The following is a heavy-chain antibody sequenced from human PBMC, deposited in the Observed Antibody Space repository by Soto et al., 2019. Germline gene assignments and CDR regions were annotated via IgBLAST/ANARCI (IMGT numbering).Heavy chain of an antibody. V-gene: IGHV4-34*01. CDR2: INHSGST. CDR3: ARRWIQLWLLDGSSNYFDY. J-gene: IGHJ4*02. D-gene: IGHD5-18*01. CDR1: GGSFSGYY. Sequence: QVQLQQWGAGLLKPSETLSLTCAVYGGSFSGYYWSWIRQPPGKGLEWIGEINHSGSTNYNPSLKGRVTISVDASKNQFSLKLSSVTAADTAVYYCARRWIQLWLLDGSSNYFDYWGQGTLVTVSS.